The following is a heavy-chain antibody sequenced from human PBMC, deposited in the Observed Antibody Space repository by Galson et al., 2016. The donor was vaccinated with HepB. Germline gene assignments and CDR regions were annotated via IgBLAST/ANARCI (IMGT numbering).Heavy chain of an antibody. CDR2: IYYSGST. V-gene: IGHV4-39*01. CDR3: ARRGGEGGTDY. Sequence: ETLSLTCVVSGGSIIADYYYWGWIRQPPGKGLEWIGTIYYSGSTYYTPPLKSRLTISLDRSQNQFSLKLTSVTAADTAVYYCARRGGEGGTDYWGQGTLVTVSS. J-gene: IGHJ4*02. D-gene: IGHD3-10*01. CDR1: GGSIIADYYY.